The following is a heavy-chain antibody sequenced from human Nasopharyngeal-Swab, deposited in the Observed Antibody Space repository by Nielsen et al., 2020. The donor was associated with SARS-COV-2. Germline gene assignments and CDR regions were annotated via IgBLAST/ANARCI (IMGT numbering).Heavy chain of an antibody. V-gene: IGHV4-34*01. CDR2: INHSGSI. Sequence: ESLKISCAVYGGSFSGYYWSWIRQSPGKGLERIGEINHSGSINYNLSLKSRVAISVETSKNQFSLKLSSVTAADTAVYYCARGRGITVTTPSPVFDYWGQGTLVTVSS. CDR1: GGSFSGYY. D-gene: IGHD1-20*01. J-gene: IGHJ4*02. CDR3: ARGRGITVTTPSPVFDY.